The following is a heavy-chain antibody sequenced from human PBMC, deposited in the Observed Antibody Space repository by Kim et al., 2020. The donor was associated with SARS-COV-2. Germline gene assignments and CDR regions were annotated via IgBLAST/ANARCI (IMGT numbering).Heavy chain of an antibody. J-gene: IGHJ5*02. CDR2: INHSGGT. V-gene: IGHV4-34*01. CDR1: GGSFSGHY. Sequence: SETLSLTCAVYGGSFSGHYWAWIRQPPGKGLEWIGEINHSGGTNYNPSLKSRVTISVDTSKNQFSLKLPPRAHRSSPLRPSPGAPPGAQRPWG. D-gene: IGHD6-25*01. CDR3: PGAPPGAQRP.